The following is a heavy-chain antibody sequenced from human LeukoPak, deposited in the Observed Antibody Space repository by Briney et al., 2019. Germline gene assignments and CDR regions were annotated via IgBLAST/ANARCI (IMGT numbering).Heavy chain of an antibody. CDR3: AKETLAVTSYFDY. V-gene: IGHV3-23*01. D-gene: IGHD4-17*01. CDR2: ISGSGGST. J-gene: IGHJ4*02. Sequence: GGSLRLSCAASGFTFSSYAMSRVRQAPGKGLEWVSAISGSGGSTYYADSVKGRFTISGDNSKNTLYLQMNSLRAEDTAVYYCAKETLAVTSYFDYWGQGTLVTVSS. CDR1: GFTFSSYA.